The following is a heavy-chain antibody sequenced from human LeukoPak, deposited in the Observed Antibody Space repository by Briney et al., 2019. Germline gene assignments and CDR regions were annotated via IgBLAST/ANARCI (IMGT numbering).Heavy chain of an antibody. CDR3: ARDWYYYGSGTTFEDY. CDR2: ISAYNGNT. Sequence: GASVKVSCKASGYTFTSYGISWVRQAPGQGLEWMGWISAYNGNTNYAQKLQGRVTMTTDTSTSTAYMELRSLRSDDTAVYYCARDWYYYGSGTTFEDYWGQGTLGTGSS. V-gene: IGHV1-18*01. J-gene: IGHJ4*02. CDR1: GYTFTSYG. D-gene: IGHD3-10*01.